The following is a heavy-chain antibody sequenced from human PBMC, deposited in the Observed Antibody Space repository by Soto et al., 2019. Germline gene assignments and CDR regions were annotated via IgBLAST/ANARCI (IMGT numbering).Heavy chain of an antibody. J-gene: IGHJ6*02. CDR2: VYNTGGT. CDR3: VRQGIVPLHGLVDV. CDR1: SGPTSSHN. Sequence: QVQLQQSGPGLVKPSETLSLTCTVSSGPTSSHNWGWIRQPPGRGLEWIGYVYNTGGTSYNPTLRSRVTISADTSTKNISLTLSSVTAADTAVYYCVRQGIVPLHGLVDVWGQGTTVSVSS. V-gene: IGHV4-59*08. D-gene: IGHD3-16*02.